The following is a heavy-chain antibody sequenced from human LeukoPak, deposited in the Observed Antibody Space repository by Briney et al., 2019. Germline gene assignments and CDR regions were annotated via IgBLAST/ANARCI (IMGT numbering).Heavy chain of an antibody. D-gene: IGHD3-3*01. J-gene: IGHJ4*02. CDR2: ISGSGGST. Sequence: GGSLRLSCAASGFTFSSYAMSWVRQAPGKGLEWVSAISGSGGSTYYADSVKGRFTISRDNSKNTLYLQMNSLRAEDTAVYYCAKDQLRFSYDFWSGFGYWGQGTLVTVSS. CDR1: GFTFSSYA. V-gene: IGHV3-23*01. CDR3: AKDQLRFSYDFWSGFGY.